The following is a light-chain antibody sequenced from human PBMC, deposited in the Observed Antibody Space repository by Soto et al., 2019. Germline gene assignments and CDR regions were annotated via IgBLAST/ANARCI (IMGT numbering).Light chain of an antibody. V-gene: IGLV2-8*01. CDR2: EVS. CDR3: SSYAGSNNLRV. Sequence: QSVLTQPPSASGSPGQSVTISCTGTSSDFGGYNYVSWYQQHPGKAPKPMIYEVSKRPSGVPDRFSGSKSGNTASLTVSGLQAEDEADYYCSSYAGSNNLRVFGTGTKVTVL. CDR1: SSDFGGYNY. J-gene: IGLJ1*01.